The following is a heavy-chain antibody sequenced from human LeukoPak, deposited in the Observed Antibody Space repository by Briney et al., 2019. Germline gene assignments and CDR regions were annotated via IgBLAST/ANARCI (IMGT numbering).Heavy chain of an antibody. CDR2: IYPGDSDT. V-gene: IGHV5-51*01. D-gene: IGHD4-17*01. J-gene: IGHJ3*02. CDR1: GYNFTNYW. Sequence: GESLKISCKGSGYNFTNYWIGWLRLMPGKGLKWMGIIYPGDSDTRYSPSFQGQVTISADKSISTAYLQWSSLKASDTAMYYCARQPPTVTTRDAFDIWGQGTMVTVSS. CDR3: ARQPPTVTTRDAFDI.